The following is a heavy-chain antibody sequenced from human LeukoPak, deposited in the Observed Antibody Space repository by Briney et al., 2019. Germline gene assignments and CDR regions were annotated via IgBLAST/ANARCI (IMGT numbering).Heavy chain of an antibody. CDR3: ARQYYDILTDPNYFDS. D-gene: IGHD3-9*01. CDR1: GYSFSNYW. CDR2: ILPGNSDT. J-gene: IGHJ5*01. Sequence: GESLKISCKGSGYSFSNYWIGWVRQMPGKGLEWVGIILPGNSDTRYSPSFQGQVTMSADKSISTAYLQWSRLKAADTAMYYCARQYYDILTDPNYFDSWGQGTLVTVSS. V-gene: IGHV5-51*01.